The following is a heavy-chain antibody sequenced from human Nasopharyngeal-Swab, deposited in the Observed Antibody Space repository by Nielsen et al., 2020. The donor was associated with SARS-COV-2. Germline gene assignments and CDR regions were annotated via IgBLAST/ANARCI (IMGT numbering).Heavy chain of an antibody. CDR2: IWFDGTNT. V-gene: IGHV3-33*03. Sequence: GESLKISCVASGFTFSTYGMHWVRQAPGKGLEWVAVIWFDGTNTYYAASVKGRFTISRDNSKNTLSLQMNSLSADDTAVYYCAKDSSGFYYHNSWGQGTLVTVSS. CDR3: AKDSSGFYYHNS. J-gene: IGHJ4*02. CDR1: GFTFSTYG. D-gene: IGHD3-22*01.